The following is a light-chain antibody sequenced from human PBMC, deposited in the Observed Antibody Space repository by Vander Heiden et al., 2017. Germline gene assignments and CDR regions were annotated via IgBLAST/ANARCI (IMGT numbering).Light chain of an antibody. Sequence: DIQMTQSPSSLSASVGDRVTITCRASQSINSYLNWYQQKPGKATNLLIYAASSLQSGVPSRFSGSGSGTDFTLTISSLQPEDFATYYCQQSYSTPPNTFGQGTKLEIK. CDR3: QQSYSTPPNT. J-gene: IGKJ2*01. CDR2: AAS. V-gene: IGKV1-39*01. CDR1: QSINSY.